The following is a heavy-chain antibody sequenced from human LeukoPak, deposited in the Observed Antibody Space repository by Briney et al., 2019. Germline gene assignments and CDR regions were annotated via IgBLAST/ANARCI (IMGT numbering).Heavy chain of an antibody. CDR1: GGSFSDYY. Sequence: SETLSLTCAVYGGSFSDYYWSWIRQPPEKGLEWIREINHSGSNNYNPFLKSRVTISVDTSKNQFSLKLSSVTAADTAVYYCARSVGSGSGSHGQFDYWGQGTLVTVSS. J-gene: IGHJ4*02. CDR3: ARSVGSGSGSHGQFDY. V-gene: IGHV4-34*01. CDR2: INHSGSN. D-gene: IGHD3-10*01.